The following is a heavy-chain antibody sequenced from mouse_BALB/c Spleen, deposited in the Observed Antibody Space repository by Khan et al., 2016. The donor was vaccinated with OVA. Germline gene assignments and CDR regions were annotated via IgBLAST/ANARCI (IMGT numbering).Heavy chain of an antibody. Sequence: EVELVESGGDLVKPGGSLKLSCAASGFTFSSYSMSWVRQTPDERLEWVTTISSAGDFTYYPDSVKGRSTISRDNATNTLYLQMSSLKSEDTAMYYCASYLSGSFAYWGQGTLVTVSA. D-gene: IGHD1-1*01. V-gene: IGHV5-6*01. CDR2: ISSAGDFT. CDR1: GFTFSSYS. CDR3: ASYLSGSFAY. J-gene: IGHJ3*01.